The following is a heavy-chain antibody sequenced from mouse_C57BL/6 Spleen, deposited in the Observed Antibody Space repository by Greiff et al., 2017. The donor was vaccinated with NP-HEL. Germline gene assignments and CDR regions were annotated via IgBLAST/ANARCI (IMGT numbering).Heavy chain of an antibody. V-gene: IGHV1-72*01. CDR2: IDPNSGGT. CDR3: ANLYYYGSPTRYYFDY. Sequence: QVQLKQPGAELVKPGASVKLSCKASGYTFTSYWMHWVKQRPGRGLEWIGRIDPNSGGTKYNEKFKSKATLTVDKPSSTAYMQLSSLTSEDSAVYYCANLYYYGSPTRYYFDYWGQGTTLTVSS. J-gene: IGHJ2*01. D-gene: IGHD1-1*01. CDR1: GYTFTSYW.